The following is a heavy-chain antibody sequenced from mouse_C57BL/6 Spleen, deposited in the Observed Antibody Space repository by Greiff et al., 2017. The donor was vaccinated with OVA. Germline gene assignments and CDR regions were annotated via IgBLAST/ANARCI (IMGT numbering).Heavy chain of an antibody. CDR2: IRLKSDNYAT. CDR3: TGSPNYYGSSYEYFDV. D-gene: IGHD1-1*01. Sequence: EVKLVESGGGLVQPGGSMKLSCVASGFTFSNYWMNWVRQSPEKGLEWVAQIRLKSDNYATHYAESVKGRFTISRDDSKSSVYLQMNNLRAEDTGIYYCTGSPNYYGSSYEYFDVWGTGTTVTVSS. J-gene: IGHJ1*03. CDR1: GFTFSNYW. V-gene: IGHV6-3*01.